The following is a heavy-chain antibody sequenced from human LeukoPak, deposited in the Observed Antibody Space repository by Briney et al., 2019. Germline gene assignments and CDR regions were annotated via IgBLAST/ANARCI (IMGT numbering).Heavy chain of an antibody. Sequence: GGSLRLSCAASGFTFSSYWMSWVRQAPGKGLEWVANIKQDGSEKYYVDSVKGRLTISRDNSKNTLYLQMNSLRAEDTAVYYCAKFYSGSYKGGDDYWGQGTLVTVSS. D-gene: IGHD1-26*01. CDR2: IKQDGSEK. CDR3: AKFYSGSYKGGDDY. CDR1: GFTFSSYW. V-gene: IGHV3-7*01. J-gene: IGHJ4*02.